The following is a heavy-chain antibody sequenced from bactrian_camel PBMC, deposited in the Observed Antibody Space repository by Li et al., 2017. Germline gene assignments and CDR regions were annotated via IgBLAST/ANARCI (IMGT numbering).Heavy chain of an antibody. CDR1: GYTVSPNY. CDR2: ISRYAGST. J-gene: IGHJ4*01. Sequence: DVQLVESGGGSVQAGGSLRLSCATPGYTVSPNYMAWFRQAPGNEREGVAAISRYAGSTYYADSVKGRFTISRDNAERTLYLEMNSLKPDDTAIYYCAAALVDGRSWYRGRYAYWGQGTQVTVS. CDR3: AAALVDGRSWYRGRYAY. V-gene: IGHV3S31*01. D-gene: IGHD6*01.